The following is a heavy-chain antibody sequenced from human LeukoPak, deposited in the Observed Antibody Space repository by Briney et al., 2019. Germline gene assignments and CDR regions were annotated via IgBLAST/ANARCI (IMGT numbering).Heavy chain of an antibody. Sequence: AASVKVSCKASGYTFTSYGISWVRQAPGQGLEWMGWISAYNGNTNYAQKLQGRVTMTTDTSTSTAYMELRSLRSDDTAVYYCARDSIMITFGGVIVFDIWGQGTMVTVSS. D-gene: IGHD3-16*02. J-gene: IGHJ3*02. CDR1: GYTFTSYG. CDR3: ARDSIMITFGGVIVFDI. V-gene: IGHV1-18*01. CDR2: ISAYNGNT.